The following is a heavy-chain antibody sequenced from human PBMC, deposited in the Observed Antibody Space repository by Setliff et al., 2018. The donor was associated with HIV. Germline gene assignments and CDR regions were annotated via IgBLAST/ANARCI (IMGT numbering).Heavy chain of an antibody. J-gene: IGHJ4*02. Sequence: ASETLSLTCNVSGVSISSYYWSWVRQPPGKGLEYIGYIYSNGGTNYNPSLESRFTISRDNTKNSLYLQMNSLRAEDTAVYYCAKRAPPPGASLDSWGQGTLVTVSS. CDR3: AKRAPPPGASLDS. CDR2: IYSNGGT. V-gene: IGHV4-4*08. CDR1: GVSISSYY. D-gene: IGHD2-8*02.